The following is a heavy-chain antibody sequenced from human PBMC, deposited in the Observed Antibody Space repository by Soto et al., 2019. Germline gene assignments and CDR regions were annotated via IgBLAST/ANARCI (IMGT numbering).Heavy chain of an antibody. CDR1: GGSLSSGGYY. Sequence: SETMSLTCTVAGGSLSSGGYYWSWLRQHPGKGLEWIGYIYYSGSTYYNPSLKSRVTISVDTSKNQFSLKLSSVTAADTAVYYCARDYDILTGHHPSAFDIWGQGTMVTVSS. CDR3: ARDYDILTGHHPSAFDI. D-gene: IGHD3-9*01. J-gene: IGHJ3*02. CDR2: IYYSGST. V-gene: IGHV4-31*03.